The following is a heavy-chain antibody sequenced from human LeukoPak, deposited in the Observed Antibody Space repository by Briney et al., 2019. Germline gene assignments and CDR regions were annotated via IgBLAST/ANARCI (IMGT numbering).Heavy chain of an antibody. Sequence: GGSLRLSCAASGFTFSSYGMHWVRQAPGKGLEWVAVISYDGSNKYYADSVKGRFTISRDNSKNTLYLQMNSLRAEDTAVYYCAKVSSVRGVGGAFQHWGQGTLVTVSS. CDR2: ISYDGSNK. CDR1: GFTFSSYG. CDR3: AKVSSVRGVGGAFQH. J-gene: IGHJ1*01. V-gene: IGHV3-30*18. D-gene: IGHD3-10*01.